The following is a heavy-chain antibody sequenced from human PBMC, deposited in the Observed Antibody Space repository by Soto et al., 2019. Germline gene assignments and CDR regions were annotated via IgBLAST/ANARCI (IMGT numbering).Heavy chain of an antibody. Sequence: EVQLVESGGDLVQPGGSLRLSCAASGFAFSGYWMSWVRQAPGKGLEGVANIKQDGSEKYYVDSVTGRFTISRDNAKNSLYLHMNSLRVEDTAVYYCARATSVDAYWGQGTLVTVSS. CDR1: GFAFSGYW. CDR2: IKQDGSEK. J-gene: IGHJ4*02. D-gene: IGHD5-12*01. CDR3: ARATSVDAY. V-gene: IGHV3-7*01.